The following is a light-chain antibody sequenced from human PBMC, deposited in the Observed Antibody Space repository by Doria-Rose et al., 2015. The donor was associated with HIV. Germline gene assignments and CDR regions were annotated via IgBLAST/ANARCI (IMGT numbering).Light chain of an antibody. CDR3: HQYGTSWT. CDR2: DGS. CDR1: QRFSSTY. V-gene: IGKV3-20*01. J-gene: IGKJ1*01. Sequence: EIVMTQSPGTLSLSPGERATLSCRASQRFSSTYLAWYQQKTGQAPSLLIYDGSTSATGIPDRFSASGSGTDFTLTINRLEPEDFALYYCHQYGTSWTFGQGTKVEI.